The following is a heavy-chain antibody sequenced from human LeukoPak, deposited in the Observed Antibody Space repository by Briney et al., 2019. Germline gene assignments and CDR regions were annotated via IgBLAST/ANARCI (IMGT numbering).Heavy chain of an antibody. Sequence: SETLSLTCTVSGGSISSSSYYWGWIRQPPGKGLEWIGSIYYSGSTYYNPSLKSRVTISVDTSKNQFSLKLSSVTAADTAVYYCARRSWQNWFDPWGQGTLVTVSS. D-gene: IGHD1-26*01. CDR1: GGSISSSSYY. CDR3: ARRSWQNWFDP. J-gene: IGHJ5*02. V-gene: IGHV4-39*01. CDR2: IYYSGST.